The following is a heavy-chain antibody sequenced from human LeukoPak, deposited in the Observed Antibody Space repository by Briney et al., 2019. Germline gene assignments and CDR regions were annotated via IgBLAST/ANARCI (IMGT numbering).Heavy chain of an antibody. D-gene: IGHD6-6*01. V-gene: IGHV1-69*05. CDR1: GGTFSSYA. CDR2: IIPIFGTA. J-gene: IGHJ6*04. Sequence: SVKVSCKASGGTFSSYAISWVRQAPGQGLEWMGGIIPIFGTANYAQKFQGRATITTDESTSTAYMELSSLRSEDTAVYYCARDEGRGSSFPVDVWGKGTTVTVSS. CDR3: ARDEGRGSSFPVDV.